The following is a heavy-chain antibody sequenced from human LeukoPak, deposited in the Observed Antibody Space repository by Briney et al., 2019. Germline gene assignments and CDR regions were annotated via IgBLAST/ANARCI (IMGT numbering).Heavy chain of an antibody. D-gene: IGHD4/OR15-4a*01. CDR1: GYTFTSYG. CDR3: VRDLGFGALDC. Sequence: GASVKVSCKASGYTFTSYGISWVRQAPGQGLDWMGWISGYNDNAKYAQKVLGRVTMTTDTSTSTAYMEVRSLRSDDTAVYYCVRDLGFGALDCWGQGTLVIVSS. CDR2: ISGYNDNA. V-gene: IGHV1-18*01. J-gene: IGHJ4*02.